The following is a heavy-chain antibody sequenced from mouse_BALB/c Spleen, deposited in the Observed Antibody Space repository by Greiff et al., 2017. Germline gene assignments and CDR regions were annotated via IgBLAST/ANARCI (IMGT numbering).Heavy chain of an antibody. Sequence: VQLQQSGPELVKPGASVKISCKASGYTFTDYYINWVKQKPGQGLEWIGWIYPGSGNTKYNEKFKGKATLTVDTSSSTAYMQLSSLTSEDTAVYVCARSNGNYRWYFDVWGAGTTVTVSS. V-gene: IGHV1-84*02. CDR3: ARSNGNYRWYFDV. J-gene: IGHJ1*01. D-gene: IGHD2-1*01. CDR1: GYTFTDYY. CDR2: IYPGSGNT.